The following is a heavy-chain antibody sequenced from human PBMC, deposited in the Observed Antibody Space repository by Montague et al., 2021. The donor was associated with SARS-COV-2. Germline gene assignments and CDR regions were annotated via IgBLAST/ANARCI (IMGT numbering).Heavy chain of an antibody. J-gene: IGHJ4*02. V-gene: IGHV4-34*01. CDR1: GGSFSGYY. D-gene: IGHD3-10*01. CDR3: ARRGSSVWGVTVSDELDY. Sequence: SETLSLTCAVYGGSFSGYYWSWIRQPPEKGLEWIGEINQSGRTNNNPSLKSRVIISVDTSKNQFSLKLSSVTAADTAVYYCARRGSSVWGVTVSDELDYWGQEILVIVSS. CDR2: INQSGRT.